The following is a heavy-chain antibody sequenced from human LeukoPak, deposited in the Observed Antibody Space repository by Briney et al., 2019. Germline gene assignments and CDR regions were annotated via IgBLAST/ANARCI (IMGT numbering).Heavy chain of an antibody. D-gene: IGHD3-10*01. Sequence: GGSLRLSCAASGFTFSSYAMSWVRQAPGEGLEWVSAISGSGGSTYYADSVKGRFTISRDNSKNTLCLQMNSLRAEDTAVYYCAKDIRDMVRGVMDYCYYYGMDVWGQGTTVTVSS. J-gene: IGHJ6*02. CDR1: GFTFSSYA. CDR3: AKDIRDMVRGVMDYCYYYGMDV. CDR2: ISGSGGST. V-gene: IGHV3-23*01.